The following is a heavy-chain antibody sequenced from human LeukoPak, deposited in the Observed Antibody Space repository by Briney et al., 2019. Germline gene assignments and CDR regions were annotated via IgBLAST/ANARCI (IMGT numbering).Heavy chain of an antibody. J-gene: IGHJ4*02. D-gene: IGHD3-22*01. V-gene: IGHV3-21*01. CDR2: ISSSSSYI. CDR1: GFTFSSYS. CDR3: ARDSVRFVYDSSGFDY. Sequence: PGGSLRLSCAASGFTFSSYSMNWVRQAPGKGLEWVSSISSSSSYIYYADSVKGRFTISRDNAKNSLYLQMNSLRAEDTAVYYCARDSVRFVYDSSGFDYWGQGTLVTVSP.